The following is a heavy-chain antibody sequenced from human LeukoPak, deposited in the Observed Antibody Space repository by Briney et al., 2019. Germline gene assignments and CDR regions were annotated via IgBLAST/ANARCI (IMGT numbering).Heavy chain of an antibody. Sequence: PSETLPLPCSVCGGPSSWFHWRLVRQAPGKGLEWIGYIYSSGSTNSNPSLKSRVTISVDTSKNQFSLKLSSLTAADTAVYYCARQYSSSPTFDYWGQGTLVTVSS. CDR1: GGPSSWFH. J-gene: IGHJ4*02. D-gene: IGHD6-13*01. V-gene: IGHV4-59*08. CDR3: ARQYSSSPTFDY. CDR2: IYSSGST.